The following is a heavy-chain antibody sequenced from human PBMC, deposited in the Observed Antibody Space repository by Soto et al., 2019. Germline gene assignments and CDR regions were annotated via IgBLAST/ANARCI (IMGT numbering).Heavy chain of an antibody. CDR3: ARRSRDGDGTFDH. J-gene: IGHJ4*02. V-gene: IGHV1-3*01. CDR2: INADNGNT. CDR1: GDIFTNYA. Sequence: ASVKVSCKASGDIFTNYAFHWVRQAPGQGLEWMGRINADNGNTEYSQKFQGRVTITRDTSASTAYMEVSSLKYEDTAVYYSARRSRDGDGTFDHWGQGTLVT. D-gene: IGHD1-26*01.